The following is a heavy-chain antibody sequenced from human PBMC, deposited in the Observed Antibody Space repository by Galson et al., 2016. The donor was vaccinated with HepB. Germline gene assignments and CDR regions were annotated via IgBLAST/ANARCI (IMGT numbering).Heavy chain of an antibody. J-gene: IGHJ2*01. CDR2: ISYDGSNK. CDR3: ARGYGGNYWHFDL. V-gene: IGHV3-30*04. CDR1: GFTFSSYA. Sequence: SLRLSCAASGFTFSSYAMHWVRQAPGKGLGWVAVISYDGSNKYYAASVKGRFTISRDHPKNTLYLQMNCLRAEDTAVYYCARGYGGNYWHFDLWGRGTLVTVSS. D-gene: IGHD4-23*01.